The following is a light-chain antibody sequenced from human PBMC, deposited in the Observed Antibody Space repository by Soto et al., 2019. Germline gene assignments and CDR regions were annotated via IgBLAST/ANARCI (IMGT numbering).Light chain of an antibody. CDR3: SSYAGSNNLV. J-gene: IGLJ2*01. CDR2: EVS. V-gene: IGLV2-8*01. CDR1: SSDVDAYNY. Sequence: QSALTQPPSASGSPGQSVTISCTGTSSDVDAYNYVSWYQQHPGKAPKLMIYEVSKRPPGVPDRFSGSKSGNTASLTVSGLQAEDEADYYCSSYAGSNNLVFGGGTKVTVL.